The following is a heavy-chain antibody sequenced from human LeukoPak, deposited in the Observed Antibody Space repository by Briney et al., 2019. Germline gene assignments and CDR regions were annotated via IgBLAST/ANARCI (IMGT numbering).Heavy chain of an antibody. CDR3: AGRPLMYYYGMDV. J-gene: IGHJ6*02. D-gene: IGHD2-8*01. Sequence: PSETLSLTCTASGGSISSYYKSWIRQPPGKGLEWIAYIYYSGSTNYNASLKSRITISIDNSKNHFSLQLNTVTAADTAVYYCAGRPLMYYYGMDVWGQGTTVTVSS. CDR2: IYYSGST. V-gene: IGHV4-59*08. CDR1: GGSISSYY.